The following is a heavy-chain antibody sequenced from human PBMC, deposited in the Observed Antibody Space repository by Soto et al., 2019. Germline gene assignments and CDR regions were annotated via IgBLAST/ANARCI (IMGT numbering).Heavy chain of an antibody. V-gene: IGHV3-48*01. Sequence: GGSLRLSCAASGFTFSSYSMNWVRQAPGKGLEWVSYINSGSSTIYYADSVKGRFTISRDNSKNTLYLQMNSLRAEDTAVYYCAKPYDYIWGSYRVWGQGTLVTVSS. CDR3: AKPYDYIWGSYRV. CDR1: GFTFSSYS. D-gene: IGHD3-16*02. J-gene: IGHJ4*02. CDR2: INSGSSTI.